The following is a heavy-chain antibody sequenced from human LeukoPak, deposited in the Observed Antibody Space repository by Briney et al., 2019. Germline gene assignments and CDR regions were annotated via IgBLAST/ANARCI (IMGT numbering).Heavy chain of an antibody. Sequence: GGSLRLSCAASTFAFSSYAMTWVRQAPGKGLEWVSSITATGGISYADSVKGRFTISRDNSKSTLYLQMNSLRVEDTAVYYCARGGTTGTTSPLRAFDIWGQGTMVTVSS. D-gene: IGHD1-1*01. CDR1: TFAFSSYA. V-gene: IGHV3-23*01. CDR3: ARGGTTGTTSPLRAFDI. CDR2: ITATGGIS. J-gene: IGHJ3*02.